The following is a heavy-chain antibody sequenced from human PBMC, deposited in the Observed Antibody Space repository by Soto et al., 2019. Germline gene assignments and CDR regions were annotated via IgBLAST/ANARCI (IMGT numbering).Heavy chain of an antibody. V-gene: IGHV1-2*04. CDR3: VRSPGDFRYGMDV. D-gene: IGHD2-21*02. J-gene: IGHJ6*02. Sequence: QVQLVQSGAEVKKPGASVKVSCKASGYSFTDYYMHWVRQAPGQGPEWLGWINPSTGVTHFAQKFQGWVTMTRDTSISTAYMELSRLTSDDTAVYYCVRSPGDFRYGMDVWGQWTTVTVSS. CDR1: GYSFTDYY. CDR2: INPSTGVT.